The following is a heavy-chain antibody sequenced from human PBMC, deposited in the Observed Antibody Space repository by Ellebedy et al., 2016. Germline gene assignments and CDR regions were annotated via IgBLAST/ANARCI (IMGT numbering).Heavy chain of an antibody. CDR3: AKSDIIGAYRNGMDV. CDR1: GYSISSGYY. CDR2: IYHSGST. D-gene: IGHD1-20*01. V-gene: IGHV4-38-2*02. Sequence: SETLSLXCTVSGYSISSGYYWGWIRQPPGKGLEWIGSIYHSGSTYYNPSLKSRVTISVDTSKNQFSLKLSSVTAADTAVYYCAKSDIIGAYRNGMDVWGQGTTVTVSS. J-gene: IGHJ6*02.